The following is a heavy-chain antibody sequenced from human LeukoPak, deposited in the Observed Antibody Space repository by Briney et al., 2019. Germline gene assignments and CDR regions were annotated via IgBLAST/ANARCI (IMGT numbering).Heavy chain of an antibody. D-gene: IGHD3-10*01. J-gene: IGHJ6*04. CDR1: GFTFSSYA. Sequence: GRSLRLSCAASGFTFSSYAMHWVRQAPGKGLEWVAVISYDGSNKYYADSVKGRFTISRDNSKNTLYLQMNSLRAEDTAVYYCARGRSYGSGSYSVKYYYGMDVWGKGTTVTVSS. V-gene: IGHV3-30*14. CDR3: ARGRSYGSGSYSVKYYYGMDV. CDR2: ISYDGSNK.